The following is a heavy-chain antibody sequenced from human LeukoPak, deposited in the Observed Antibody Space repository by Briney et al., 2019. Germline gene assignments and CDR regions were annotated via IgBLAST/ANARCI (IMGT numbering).Heavy chain of an antibody. D-gene: IGHD3-3*01. CDR1: GYTFTSYG. CDR2: ISAYNGNT. J-gene: IGHJ5*02. V-gene: IGHV1-18*01. CDR3: ARVGSIFGVVGWFDP. Sequence: ASVKVSCKASGYTFTSYGISWVRQAPGQGLEWMGWISAYNGNTNYAQKLQGRVTMTTDTSTSTAYMELRSLRSDDTAVYYCARVGSIFGVVGWFDPWGQGTLVTVSS.